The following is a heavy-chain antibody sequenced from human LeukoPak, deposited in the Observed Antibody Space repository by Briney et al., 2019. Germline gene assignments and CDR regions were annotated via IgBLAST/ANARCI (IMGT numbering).Heavy chain of an antibody. D-gene: IGHD4-17*01. V-gene: IGHV1-69*13. CDR1: GGTFSSYA. CDR2: IIPIFGTA. Sequence: SVKVSCKASGGTFSSYAISWVRQAPGQGLEWMGGIIPIFGTANYAQKFQGRVTITADESTSTAYMELSSLRSEDTAVYFCAREENGGDYDDGFDIWGQGTMVTVSS. J-gene: IGHJ3*02. CDR3: AREENGGDYDDGFDI.